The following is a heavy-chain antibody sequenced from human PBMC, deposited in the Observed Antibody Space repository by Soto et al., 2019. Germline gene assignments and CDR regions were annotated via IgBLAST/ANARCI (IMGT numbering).Heavy chain of an antibody. J-gene: IGHJ4*02. CDR3: AREVNWIRDY. V-gene: IGHV3-74*01. D-gene: IGHD1-1*01. CDR1: GFTFSTYW. Sequence: TGGSLRLSCAASGFTFSTYWMHWVRQAPGKGLVWVSRINRDGSSTSYVDSVKGRITISRDNAKNTLYLQMNSLRAEDTAVYYCAREVNWIRDYWGQGTLVTVS. CDR2: INRDGSST.